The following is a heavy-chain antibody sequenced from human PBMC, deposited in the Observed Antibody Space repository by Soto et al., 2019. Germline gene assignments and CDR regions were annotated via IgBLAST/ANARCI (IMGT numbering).Heavy chain of an antibody. CDR3: ARVPGYCSSTSCLGGYYYDSSGYYHPYYFDY. V-gene: IGHV4-34*01. CDR1: GGSFSGYY. CDR2: INHSGST. D-gene: IGHD3-22*01. J-gene: IGHJ4*02. Sequence: SETLSLTCAVDGGSFSGYYWSWIRQPPGKGLEWIGEINHSGSTNYNPSLKSRVTISVDTSKNQFSLMLSPVTAADTAVYYCARVPGYCSSTSCLGGYYYDSSGYYHPYYFDYWGQGTLVTVSS.